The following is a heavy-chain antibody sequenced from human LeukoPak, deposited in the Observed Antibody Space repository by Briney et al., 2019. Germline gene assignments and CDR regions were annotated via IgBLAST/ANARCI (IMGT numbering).Heavy chain of an antibody. V-gene: IGHV3-20*04. CDR3: ARDPRDIVATLDY. CDR2: INWNGGIT. Sequence: GGSLRLSCAASRFTFSIYGMSWVRQAPGKGLEWVSGINWNGGITAYADSVKGRFTISRDNAKNSLYLQMNSLRAEDTAVYYCARDPRDIVATLDYWGQGTLVTVSS. CDR1: RFTFSIYG. D-gene: IGHD5-12*01. J-gene: IGHJ4*02.